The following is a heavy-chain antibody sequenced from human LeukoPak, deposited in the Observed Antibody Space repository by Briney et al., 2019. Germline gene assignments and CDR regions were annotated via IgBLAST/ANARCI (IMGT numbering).Heavy chain of an antibody. D-gene: IGHD6-19*01. CDR1: GFTFSSYA. CDR3: ATDLFSRSGWAGGILDP. J-gene: IGHJ5*02. Sequence: GGSLRLSCAASGFTFSSYAMSWVRQAPGKGLEGVSAIRGSGGSTYYADSVKGRFTISRDNSKNTLYLQMNSLRAEDTAVYYCATDLFSRSGWAGGILDPWGQGTLVTVSS. CDR2: IRGSGGST. V-gene: IGHV3-23*01.